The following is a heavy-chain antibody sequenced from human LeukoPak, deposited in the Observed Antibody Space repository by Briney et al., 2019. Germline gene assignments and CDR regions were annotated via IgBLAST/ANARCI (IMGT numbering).Heavy chain of an antibody. CDR2: IYSGGST. CDR1: GLTVSSNY. Sequence: GGSLILSCAATGLTVSSNYLGWVRQAPGKGLEWVSVIYSGGSTYYADSVKGRFTISRDNSKNTLYLQMNSLRAEDTAVYYCARDRVYGSGSYRTYYYYGMDVWGQGTTVTVSS. V-gene: IGHV3-53*01. J-gene: IGHJ6*02. CDR3: ARDRVYGSGSYRTYYYYGMDV. D-gene: IGHD3-10*01.